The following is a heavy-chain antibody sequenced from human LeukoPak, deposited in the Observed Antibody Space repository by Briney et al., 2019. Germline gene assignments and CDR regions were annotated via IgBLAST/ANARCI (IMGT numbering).Heavy chain of an antibody. J-gene: IGHJ6*02. CDR2: IYDNGST. Sequence: PSETLSLACTVSGASISTRSNYWGWIRQPPGKGLEWIGSIYDNGSTYFNPSLQSRVTLSVDTSNSQFFLKLNSVTAADTAVYYCVRDYGDYARQYYYGMDVWGQGTTVTVSS. CDR3: VRDYGDYARQYYYGMDV. D-gene: IGHD4-17*01. CDR1: GASISTRSNY. V-gene: IGHV4-39*01.